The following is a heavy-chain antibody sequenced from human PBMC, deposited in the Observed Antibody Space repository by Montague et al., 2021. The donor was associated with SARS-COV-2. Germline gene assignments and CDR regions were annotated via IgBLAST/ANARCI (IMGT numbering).Heavy chain of an antibody. CDR1: GGSLSGYY. D-gene: IGHD1-20*01. V-gene: IGHV4-34*01. J-gene: IGHJ6*02. Sequence: SETLSLTCAVYGGSLSGYYCSWIRQPPGTGLEWIGEINHIGSTNYNPSLKSRVTISLDTSKNQFSLKLSPVTAADTAVYYCARGRRRYNWRDETSYYYGMDVWGQGTTVTVSS. CDR3: ARGRRRYNWRDETSYYYGMDV. CDR2: INHIGST.